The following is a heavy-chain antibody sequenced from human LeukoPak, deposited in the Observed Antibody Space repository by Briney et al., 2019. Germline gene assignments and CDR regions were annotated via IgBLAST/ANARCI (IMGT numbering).Heavy chain of an antibody. V-gene: IGHV4-59*01. Sequence: PSETLSLTCTVSGGSISNYYWSWIRQPPGKGLEWIGYIYYSGSTNYNPSLKSRVTISVDTSKNQFSLKLSAVTAADTAVYYCASHGSRGGNSGYYYYGMDVWGQGTTVTVSS. CDR3: ASHGSRGGNSGYYYYGMDV. CDR1: GGSISNYY. J-gene: IGHJ6*02. CDR2: IYYSGST. D-gene: IGHD4-23*01.